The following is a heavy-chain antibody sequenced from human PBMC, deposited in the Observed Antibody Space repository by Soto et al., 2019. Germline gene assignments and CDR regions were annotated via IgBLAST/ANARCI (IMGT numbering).Heavy chain of an antibody. J-gene: IGHJ6*02. CDR2: IIPIFGIA. Sequence: QVQLVQSGAEVKKPGSSVKVSCKASGGTFSRYSITWVRQAPGHGLEWIGRIIPIFGIASYAQKFQGRVTLTADESTSTAYMELSSLRSDDTAVYYCAREDRDRETGLVPAAIDGMDGWGQGTTVTVSS. V-gene: IGHV1-69*08. D-gene: IGHD2-2*01. CDR1: GGTFSRYS. CDR3: AREDRDRETGLVPAAIDGMDG.